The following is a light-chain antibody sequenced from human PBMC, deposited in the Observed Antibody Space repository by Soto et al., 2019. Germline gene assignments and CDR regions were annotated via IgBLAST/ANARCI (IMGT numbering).Light chain of an antibody. CDR1: QSVSGSS. CDR3: QQYGSSPTWT. J-gene: IGKJ1*01. CDR2: GAS. Sequence: EIVLTQSPGTLSLSPGERATLSCRASQSVSGSSLAWYQQKPGQAPRLLIYGASSMATGIPDRFSGSGSGTDFTLTISRLEPEDFAVYYCQQYGSSPTWTFGQGTKVEIK. V-gene: IGKV3-20*01.